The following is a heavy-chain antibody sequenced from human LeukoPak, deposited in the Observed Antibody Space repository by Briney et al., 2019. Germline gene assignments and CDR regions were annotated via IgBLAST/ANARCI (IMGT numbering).Heavy chain of an antibody. CDR2: IKQDGSEK. D-gene: IGHD3-3*01. CDR1: GFIVSSNY. V-gene: IGHV3-7*01. CDR3: ARDGDFWSGYSLQFDP. J-gene: IGHJ5*02. Sequence: GGSLRLSCAASGFIVSSNYMSWVRQAPGKGLEWVANIKQDGSEKYYVDSVKGRFTISRDNAKNSLYLQMNSLRAEDTAVYYCARDGDFWSGYSLQFDPWGQGTLVTVSS.